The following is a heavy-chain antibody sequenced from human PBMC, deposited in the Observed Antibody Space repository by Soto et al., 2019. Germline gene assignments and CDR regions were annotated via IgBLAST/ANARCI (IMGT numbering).Heavy chain of an antibody. CDR2: ISYDGSNK. V-gene: IGHV3-30*18. J-gene: IGHJ4*02. D-gene: IGHD3-16*01. CDR1: GFTFSSYG. Sequence: GGSLRLSCAASGFTFSSYGMHWVRQAPGKGLEWVAVISYDGSNKYYADSVKGRFTISRDNSKNTLYLQMNSLRAEDTAVYYCAKDRKYDYIWGNPTFDYWGQGTLVTVSS. CDR3: AKDRKYDYIWGNPTFDY.